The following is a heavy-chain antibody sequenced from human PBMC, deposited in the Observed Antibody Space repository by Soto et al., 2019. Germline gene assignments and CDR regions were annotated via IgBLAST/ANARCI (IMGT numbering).Heavy chain of an antibody. J-gene: IGHJ5*02. Sequence: EVQLLESGGGLVQPGGSQRLSCAASDFSFGNYAMSWVRQAPGKGLEWVSSISGAGERASYADSVKGRFTISRDNSKNRLYMQMNSLRAEVTAVYYCAKELPPYNYFAPSGQGTLVTVSS. D-gene: IGHD2-2*01. V-gene: IGHV3-23*01. CDR3: AKELPPYNYFAP. CDR1: DFSFGNYA. CDR2: ISGAGERA.